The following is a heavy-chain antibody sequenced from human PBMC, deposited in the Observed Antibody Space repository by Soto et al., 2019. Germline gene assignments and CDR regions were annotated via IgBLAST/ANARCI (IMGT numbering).Heavy chain of an antibody. Sequence: PSETLSLTCTVPGGSISSYYWSWIRQPPGKGLEWIGYIYYSGSTNYNPSLKSRVTISVDTSKNQFSLKLSSVTAADTAVYYCARVGTPNWFDPWGQGTLVTVSS. V-gene: IGHV4-59*01. CDR2: IYYSGST. J-gene: IGHJ5*02. CDR1: GGSISSYY. CDR3: ARVGTPNWFDP. D-gene: IGHD3-10*01.